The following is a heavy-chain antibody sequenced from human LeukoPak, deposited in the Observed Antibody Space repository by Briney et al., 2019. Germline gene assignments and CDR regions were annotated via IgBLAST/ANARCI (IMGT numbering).Heavy chain of an antibody. CDR2: IYTSGST. D-gene: IGHD4-11*01. V-gene: IGHV4-4*07. CDR1: GDSTSTGY. CDR3: ARDSTPASLHNVQ. J-gene: IGHJ4*02. Sequence: PSETLSLTCTVSGDSTSTGYWNWIRQPPGKGLEWIGRIYTSGSTNSNPSLKSRVTMSVDTSRNQFSLKLSSVTAADTAVYYCARDSTPASLHNVQWGQGTLVTV.